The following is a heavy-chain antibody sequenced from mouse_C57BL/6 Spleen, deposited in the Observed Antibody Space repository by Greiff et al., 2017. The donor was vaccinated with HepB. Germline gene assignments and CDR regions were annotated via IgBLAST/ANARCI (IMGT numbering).Heavy chain of an antibody. D-gene: IGHD2-2*01. J-gene: IGHJ2*01. CDR3: ARRKSAYGYDGYYFDY. V-gene: IGHV5-9*01. CDR2: ISGGGGNT. CDR1: GFTFSSYT. Sequence: EVKLEESGGGLVKPGGSLKLSCAASGFTFSSYTMSWVRQTPEKRLEWVATISGGGGNTYYPDSVKGRFTISRDNAKNTLYLQMSSLRSEDTALYYWARRKSAYGYDGYYFDYWGQGTTLTVSS.